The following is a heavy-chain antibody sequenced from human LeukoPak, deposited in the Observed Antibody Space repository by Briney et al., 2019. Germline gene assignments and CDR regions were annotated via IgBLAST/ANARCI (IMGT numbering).Heavy chain of an antibody. CDR1: GFTVRNNY. D-gene: IGHD6-13*01. V-gene: IGHV3-66*01. J-gene: IGHJ4*02. CDR2: IYSGGST. Sequence: GGSLRLSCAASGFTVRNNYMSWVRQAPGKGLEWVSVIYSGGSTYYADSVKGRFTISRDNAKNSLYLQMNSLRAEDTAVYYCARDDRLYSSSWYFDYWGQGTLVTVSS. CDR3: ARDDRLYSSSWYFDY.